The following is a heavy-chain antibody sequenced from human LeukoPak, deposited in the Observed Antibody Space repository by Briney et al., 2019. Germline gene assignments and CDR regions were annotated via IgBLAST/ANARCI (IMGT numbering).Heavy chain of an antibody. J-gene: IGHJ4*02. Sequence: SETLSLTCTVSGGSISSGSYYWSWIRQPAGKGLEWIGRIYTSGSTNYNPSLKSRVTISVDTSKNQFSLKLSSVTAADTAVYYCARGTSSWYHGGWGYYFDYWGQGTLVTVSS. CDR3: ARGTSSWYHGGWGYYFDY. D-gene: IGHD6-13*01. CDR1: GGSISSGSYY. V-gene: IGHV4-61*02. CDR2: IYTSGST.